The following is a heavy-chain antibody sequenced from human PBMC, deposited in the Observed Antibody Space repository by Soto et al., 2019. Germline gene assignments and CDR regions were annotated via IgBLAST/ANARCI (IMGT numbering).Heavy chain of an antibody. J-gene: IGHJ5*01. CDR2: INHSGRV. V-gene: IGHV4-34*01. D-gene: IGHD3-22*01. CDR3: STRAYDTNGYYRFDP. CDR1: GGSLSGHS. Sequence: SETLSLTCAVYGGSLSGHSWTWIRQSPGKGLEWIGDINHSGRVNYSPSLKSRVTISLDTSKNQFSLTLSAVTAADTAMYYCSTRAYDTNGYYRFDPWGQGTLVTVSS.